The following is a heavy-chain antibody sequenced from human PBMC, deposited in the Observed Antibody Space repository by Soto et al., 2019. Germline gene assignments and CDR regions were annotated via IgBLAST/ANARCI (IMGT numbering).Heavy chain of an antibody. CDR1: GASISSDDYY. D-gene: IGHD6-13*01. J-gene: IGHJ1*01. CDR3: ARQAVAAAGHGGYFQH. V-gene: IGHV4-30-4*01. CDR2: IYYSGRT. Sequence: QVQLQESGPRLVKPSQTLSLTCTVSGASISSDDYYWSWIRQPPGKGLEYFGYIYYSGRTYYNPSLRSRVTISVDTSKDQFSLKLSSVTAADTAVYYCARQAVAAAGHGGYFQHWGQGTLVIVSS.